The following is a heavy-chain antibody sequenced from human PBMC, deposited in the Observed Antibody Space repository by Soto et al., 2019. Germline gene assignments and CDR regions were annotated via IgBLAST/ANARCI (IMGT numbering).Heavy chain of an antibody. CDR3: ASGGLHGYTNGGLSYFHS. J-gene: IGHJ4*02. CDR1: GLTFSTYA. V-gene: IGHV3-23*01. D-gene: IGHD5-18*01. CDR2: ISGTDGGT. Sequence: EVHLLESGGDLVQPGGSLRLSCTASGLTFSTYAMSWVRQAPGKGLEWVSGISGTDGGTYYADSVKGRFTISRDNSRSTLYLQMNSLRVEDTAVYYCASGGLHGYTNGGLSYFHSWGQGTLVTVSS.